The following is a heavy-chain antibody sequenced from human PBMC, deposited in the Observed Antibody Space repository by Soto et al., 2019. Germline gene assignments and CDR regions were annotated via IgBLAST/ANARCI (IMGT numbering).Heavy chain of an antibody. CDR3: ARRIGFVDIVVVPGPYSYMVV. CDR1: GGSISSYY. CDR2: IYYSGST. V-gene: IGHV4-59*08. D-gene: IGHD2-2*03. J-gene: IGHJ6*03. Sequence: PSETLSLTCTVSGGSISSYYWSWIRQPPGKGLEWIGYIYYSGSTNYNPSLKSRVTISVDTSKNQFSLKLSSVTAADTAVYYCARRIGFVDIVVVPGPYSYMVVWGKGTTVTVS.